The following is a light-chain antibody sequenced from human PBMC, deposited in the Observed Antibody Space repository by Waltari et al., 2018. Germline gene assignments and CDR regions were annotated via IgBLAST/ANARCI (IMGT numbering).Light chain of an antibody. Sequence: DIVLTQSPYPLALSLGERATIRCRSSQSVLSSTNSNNHLAWYQQRPGQPPKLRFYWASTRVSGVPDRFDGSGSGTDFTLTISSLQAEDLAVYYCQQYYTTPCTFGQGTRLEIK. CDR3: QQYYTTPCT. CDR2: WAS. CDR1: QSVLSSTNSNNH. V-gene: IGKV4-1*01. J-gene: IGKJ2*02.